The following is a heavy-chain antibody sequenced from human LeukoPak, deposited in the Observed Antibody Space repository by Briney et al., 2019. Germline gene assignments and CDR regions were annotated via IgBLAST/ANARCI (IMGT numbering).Heavy chain of an antibody. CDR2: MSPNSGDT. J-gene: IGHJ5*02. Sequence: ASVKVSCKASGYTFTSYDFNWVRQATGQRPEWMGWMSPNSGDTGYAQKFQGRVTFTRDTSISTAYMELRSLTSEDTAVYYCARDYGGSSGWFDPWGQGTLVTVSS. CDR3: ARDYGGSSGWFDP. CDR1: GYTFTSYD. V-gene: IGHV1-8*01. D-gene: IGHD4-23*01.